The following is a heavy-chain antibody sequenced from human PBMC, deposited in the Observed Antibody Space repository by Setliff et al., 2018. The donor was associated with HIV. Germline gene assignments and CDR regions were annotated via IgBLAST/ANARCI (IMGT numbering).Heavy chain of an antibody. V-gene: IGHV3-7*03. CDR2: MNQNGGDK. D-gene: IGHD1-20*01. CDR1: GFTFNTYW. CDR3: ARYNWNPLGYRFDY. J-gene: IGHJ4*02. Sequence: GGSLRLSCAASGFTFNTYWMTWVRQAPGKGLEWVANMNQNGGDKNYVDSVKGRFTISRDNAKNSLYLQMNSLRAEDTAVYYCARYNWNPLGYRFDYWGQGTLVTVSS.